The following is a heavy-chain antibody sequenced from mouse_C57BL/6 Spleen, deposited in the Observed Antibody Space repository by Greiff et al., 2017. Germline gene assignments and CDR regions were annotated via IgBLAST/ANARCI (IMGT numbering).Heavy chain of an antibody. CDR3: ARVGYDYFDY. D-gene: IGHD2-14*01. CDR1: GYTFTSYW. V-gene: IGHV1-64*01. Sequence: QVQLKQSGAELVKPGASVKLSCKASGYTFTSYWMHWVKQRPGQGLEWIGMIHPNSGSTNYNEKFKSKATLTVDKSSSTAYMQLSSLTSEDSAVYYCARVGYDYFDYWGQGTTLTVSS. J-gene: IGHJ2*01. CDR2: IHPNSGST.